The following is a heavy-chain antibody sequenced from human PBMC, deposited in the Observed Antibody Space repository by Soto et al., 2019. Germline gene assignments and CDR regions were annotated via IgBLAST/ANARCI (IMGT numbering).Heavy chain of an antibody. D-gene: IGHD2-15*01. CDR1: GFSLSTSGVG. Sequence: QITLKESGPTLVKPTQTLTLTCTFSGFSLSTSGVGVAWIRQPPGKALEWLALIYWGDDKRYRPSLESRLTITKDTSKNQVVLTMTNMDSVDTATYYCAYLPCSGGSCYWFSFSGRDVWGQGTTVTVSS. CDR2: IYWGDDK. J-gene: IGHJ6*02. CDR3: AYLPCSGGSCYWFSFSGRDV. V-gene: IGHV2-5*02.